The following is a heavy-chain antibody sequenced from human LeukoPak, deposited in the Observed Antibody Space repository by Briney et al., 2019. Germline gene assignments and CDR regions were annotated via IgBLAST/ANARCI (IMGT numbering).Heavy chain of an antibody. J-gene: IGHJ3*02. Sequence: SETLSLTCTVSGGSISSYYWSWIRQPPGKGLEWIGYIYYSGSTNYNPSLKSRVTISVDTSKNQFSLKLSSVTAADTAVYYCARDPSGGSWNDAFDIWGQGTMVTVSS. V-gene: IGHV4-59*08. D-gene: IGHD2-15*01. CDR3: ARDPSGGSWNDAFDI. CDR1: GGSISSYY. CDR2: IYYSGST.